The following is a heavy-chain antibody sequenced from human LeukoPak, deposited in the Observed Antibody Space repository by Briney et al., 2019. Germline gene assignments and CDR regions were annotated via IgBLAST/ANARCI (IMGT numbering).Heavy chain of an antibody. CDR3: ARDVVAAAGTWDY. D-gene: IGHD6-13*01. J-gene: IGHJ4*02. Sequence: SETLSLTCAVYGGSFSGYYWSWIRQPAGKGLEWIGRIYSSGSTNYNPSLESRVTMSVDTSKNQLSLKLSSVTAADTAVYYCARDVVAAAGTWDYWGQGTLVTVSS. CDR1: GGSFSGYY. CDR2: IYSSGST. V-gene: IGHV4-4*07.